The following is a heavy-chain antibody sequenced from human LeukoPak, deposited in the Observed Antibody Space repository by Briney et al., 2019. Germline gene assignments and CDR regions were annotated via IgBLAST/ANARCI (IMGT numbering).Heavy chain of an antibody. CDR1: GYTFTGYY. CDR2: INPNSGGT. Sequence: GSSVKVSCKASGYTFTGYYMHWVRQAPGQGLEWMGWINPNSGGTNYAQKFQGRVTMTRDTSISTAYMELSRLRSDDTAVYYCARDGLMITFGGESFDPWGQGTLVTVSS. V-gene: IGHV1-2*02. CDR3: ARDGLMITFGGESFDP. J-gene: IGHJ5*02. D-gene: IGHD3-16*01.